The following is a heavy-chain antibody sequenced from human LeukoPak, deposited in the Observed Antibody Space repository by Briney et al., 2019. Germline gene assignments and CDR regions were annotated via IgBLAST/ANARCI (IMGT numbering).Heavy chain of an antibody. Sequence: GGSLRLSCAASGFTFSSYSMNWVRQAPGKGLEWVSSISSSSSYIYYADSVKGRFTISRDNAKNSLYLQMNSLRAEDTAVYYCARDWGILWFFDYWGQGTLVTVSS. CDR3: ARDWGILWFFDY. CDR1: GFTFSSYS. V-gene: IGHV3-21*01. CDR2: ISSSSSYI. D-gene: IGHD3-10*01. J-gene: IGHJ4*02.